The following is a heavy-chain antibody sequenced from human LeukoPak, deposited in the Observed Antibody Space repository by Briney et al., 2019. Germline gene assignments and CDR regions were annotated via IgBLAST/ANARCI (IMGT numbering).Heavy chain of an antibody. Sequence: ASVKVSCKASGYTFTSYDINWVRQATGQGLEWLGWMNPNSGNTGYAQNFQGGVTMTRNTSIDTAYMELSSLSYEDTAVYYCARDYYGSKSSSFDPWGQGTLVTVSS. CDR1: GYTFTSYD. V-gene: IGHV1-8*01. CDR3: ARDYYGSKSSSFDP. D-gene: IGHD3-10*01. CDR2: MNPNSGNT. J-gene: IGHJ5*02.